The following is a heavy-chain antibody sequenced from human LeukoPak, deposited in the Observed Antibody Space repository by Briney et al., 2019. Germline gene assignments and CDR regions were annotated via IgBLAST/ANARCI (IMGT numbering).Heavy chain of an antibody. D-gene: IGHD4-23*01. Sequence: GGSLRLSCAASGFTFSSYWMTWVRQAPGKGLEWVANIKQDGSEKYYVDSVKGRFTVSRDNAKNSLYLQMNSLKAEDTAVYYCFVDGGYWGQGALVTVSS. CDR3: FVDGGY. J-gene: IGHJ4*02. CDR2: IKQDGSEK. V-gene: IGHV3-7*03. CDR1: GFTFSSYW.